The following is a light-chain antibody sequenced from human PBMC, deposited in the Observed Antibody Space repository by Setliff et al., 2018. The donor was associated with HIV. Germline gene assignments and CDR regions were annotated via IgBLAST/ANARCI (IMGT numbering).Light chain of an antibody. CDR3: QVWDSSTYV. Sequence: SYELTQPPSVSVAPGKTARITCGGNNIGSKSVHWYQQKPGQAPVLVVYDDNDRPSGIPERFSGSNSGNTATLTISRTQAGDEADYYCQVWDSSTYVFGTGTKVTVL. J-gene: IGLJ1*01. CDR1: NIGSKS. CDR2: DDN. V-gene: IGLV3-21*01.